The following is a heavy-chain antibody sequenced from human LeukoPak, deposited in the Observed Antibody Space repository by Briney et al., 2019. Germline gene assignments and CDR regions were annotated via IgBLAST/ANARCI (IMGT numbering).Heavy chain of an antibody. CDR3: ARDRLSGRRESPHV. CDR2: ISGRSTYT. CDR1: GFMFSECY. Sequence: GGSLRLSCAASGFMFSECYMSWIRQAPGKGLEWVSYISGRSTYTNDADSVKGRFTISRDNAKNSLYLQMNSLRAEDTAVYYCARDRLSGRRESPHVWGQGTTVTVSS. D-gene: IGHD3-16*02. V-gene: IGHV3-11*06. J-gene: IGHJ6*02.